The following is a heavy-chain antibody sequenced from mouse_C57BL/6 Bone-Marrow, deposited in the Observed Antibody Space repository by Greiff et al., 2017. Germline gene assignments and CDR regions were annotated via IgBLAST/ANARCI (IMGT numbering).Heavy chain of an antibody. Sequence: QVQLQQPGAELVRPGTSVKLSCKASGYTFTSYWMHWVKQRPGQGLEWIGVIDPSDSYTNSNQKFKGKATLTVDTSSSPAYMQLSSLTAEDSAVYYCARERLYYFDYWGQGTTLTVSS. V-gene: IGHV1-59*01. CDR3: ARERLYYFDY. J-gene: IGHJ2*01. CDR1: GYTFTSYW. CDR2: IDPSDSYT. D-gene: IGHD3-3*01.